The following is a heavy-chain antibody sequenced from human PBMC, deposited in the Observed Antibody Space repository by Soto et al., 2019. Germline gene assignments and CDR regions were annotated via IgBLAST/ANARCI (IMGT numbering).Heavy chain of an antibody. CDR2: INHSGST. CDR1: GGSFSGYY. CDR3: ARAGYYYYYGMDV. V-gene: IGHV4-34*01. J-gene: IGHJ6*02. Sequence: PSETLSLTCAVYGGSFSGYYWSWIRQPPGKGLEWIGEINHSGSTNYNPSLKSRVTISVDTSKNQFSLKLSSVTAADTAVYYCARAGYYYYYGMDVWGQGTTVTVSS.